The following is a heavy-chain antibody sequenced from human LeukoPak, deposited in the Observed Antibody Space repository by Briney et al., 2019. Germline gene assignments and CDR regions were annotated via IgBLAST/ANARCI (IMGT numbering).Heavy chain of an antibody. V-gene: IGHV1-69*04. CDR3: ASDRSVQDAFDT. CDR2: IIPIFGIA. Sequence: ASVKVSCKASGGTFSSYAISWVRQAPGQGLEWMGRIIPIFGIANYAQKFQGRVTITADKSTSTAYMELSSLRSEDTAVYYCASDRSVQDAFDTWGQGTMVTVSS. CDR1: GGTFSSYA. D-gene: IGHD1-1*01. J-gene: IGHJ3*02.